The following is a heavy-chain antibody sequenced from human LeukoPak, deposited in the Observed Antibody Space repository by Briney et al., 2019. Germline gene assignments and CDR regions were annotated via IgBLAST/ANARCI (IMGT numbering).Heavy chain of an antibody. V-gene: IGHV3-21*01. CDR2: ITSGSSYI. Sequence: GGSLRLSCAASGFTFSSYNMNWVRQAPGKGLEWVSSITSGSSYIYYADSVKGRFTISRDNAKNSLYLQMNSLRAEDTAVYYXXXXXXSGSYGNYYYYFMDVWGKGTTVTISS. D-gene: IGHD1-26*01. J-gene: IGHJ6*03. CDR1: GFTFSSYN. CDR3: XXXXXSGSYGNYYYYFMDV.